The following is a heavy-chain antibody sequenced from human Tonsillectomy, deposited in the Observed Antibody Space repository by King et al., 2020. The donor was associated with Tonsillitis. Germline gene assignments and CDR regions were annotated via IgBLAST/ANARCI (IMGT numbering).Heavy chain of an antibody. V-gene: IGHV3-23*04. CDR1: GFTFSSYA. J-gene: IGHJ4*02. CDR2: ISDSGDRK. Sequence: VQLVESGGGLVQPGGPLRLSCAASGFTFSSYAMSWVRQAPGKGLEWVSIISDSGDRKYYADSVKGRFTISRDNSKNTLYLQMNSLRAEDTAVYYCAKYCSGGSCFDYWGQGTLVTVSS. CDR3: AKYCSGGSCFDY. D-gene: IGHD2-15*01.